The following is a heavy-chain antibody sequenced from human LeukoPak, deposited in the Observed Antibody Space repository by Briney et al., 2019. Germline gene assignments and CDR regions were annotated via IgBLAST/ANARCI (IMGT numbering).Heavy chain of an antibody. CDR1: GFTFSSYS. J-gene: IGHJ2*01. D-gene: IGHD3-10*01. V-gene: IGHV3-21*01. CDR3: ARDPGYGSDWYFDR. Sequence: PGGSLRLSCAASGFTFSSYSMNWVRQAPGKGLEWVSCISSSSGYIYYADSVKGRFTIPRDNAKNSLYLQMNTLRAEDTAVYYCARDPGYGSDWYFDRWGRGTLVTVSS. CDR2: ISSSSGYI.